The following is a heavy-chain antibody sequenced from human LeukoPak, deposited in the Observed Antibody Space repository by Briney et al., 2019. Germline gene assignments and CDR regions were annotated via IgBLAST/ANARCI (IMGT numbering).Heavy chain of an antibody. V-gene: IGHV3-23*01. CDR2: ITGSGDTT. Sequence: GGSLRLTCAASGFTFSSYAMTWVRQPPGTGLEWVSSITGSGDTTYYADSVKGRFTVSRDNSKNTMYLQMSSLRAEDAALYYCAKDWAGTSCGGDCLNYWGQGTLVTVSS. D-gene: IGHD2-21*02. CDR3: AKDWAGTSCGGDCLNY. CDR1: GFTFSSYA. J-gene: IGHJ4*02.